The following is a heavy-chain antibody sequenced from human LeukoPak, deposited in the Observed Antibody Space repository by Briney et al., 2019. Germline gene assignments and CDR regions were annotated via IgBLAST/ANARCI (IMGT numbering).Heavy chain of an antibody. D-gene: IGHD5-24*01. V-gene: IGHV1-18*01. Sequence: ASVKVSCKAYVYTFTSYGISCVRQGPGQGLEWMGRISAYNGNTNYAQKLQGRVTMTTDTSTSTAYMELSSLRSEDTAVYYCARELRGDIVDPWLQFRRGVIDYWGQGTLVTVSS. CDR1: VYTFTSYG. J-gene: IGHJ4*02. CDR2: ISAYNGNT. CDR3: ARELRGDIVDPWLQFRRGVIDY.